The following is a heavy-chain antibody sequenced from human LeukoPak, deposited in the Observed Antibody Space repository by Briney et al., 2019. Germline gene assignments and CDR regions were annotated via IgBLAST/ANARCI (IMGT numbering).Heavy chain of an antibody. J-gene: IGHJ6*02. D-gene: IGHD2-2*01. CDR1: GFTLSSYA. V-gene: IGHV3-23*01. Sequence: GGSLRLSCAASGFTLSSYAMSWVRQAPGKGLEWVSAISCSGGSTYYADSVKGRFTISRDNSKNTLYLQMNSLRAEDTAVYYCAKGLVGPAAMRTGGTDVWGQGTTVTVSS. CDR2: ISCSGGST. CDR3: AKGLVGPAAMRTGGTDV.